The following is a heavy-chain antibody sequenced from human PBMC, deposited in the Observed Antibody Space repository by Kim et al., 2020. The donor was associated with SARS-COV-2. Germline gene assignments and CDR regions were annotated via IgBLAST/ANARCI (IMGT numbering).Heavy chain of an antibody. D-gene: IGHD2-21*02. J-gene: IGHJ1*01. CDR1: GFTFSSYA. Sequence: GWSLRLSCAASGFTFSSYAMSWVRQAPGKGLEWVSVIYSGGSSTYYADSVKGRFTISRDNSKNTLYLQMNSLRAEDTAVYYCAKAYCGGDCYYTGPYYFQHWGQGTLVTVSS. CDR2: IYSGGSST. CDR3: AKAYCGGDCYYTGPYYFQH. V-gene: IGHV3-23*03.